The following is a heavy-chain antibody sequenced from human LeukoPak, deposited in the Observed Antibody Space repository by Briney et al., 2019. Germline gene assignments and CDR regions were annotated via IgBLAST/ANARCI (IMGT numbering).Heavy chain of an antibody. Sequence: SETLSLTCTVSGGSISSYYWSWIRQPPGKGLEWIGYIYTSGSTNYNPSLKSRVTISVDTSKNQFSLKLSSVTAADTAVYYCARLKLVVHAFGIWGQGTMVTVSS. J-gene: IGHJ3*02. D-gene: IGHD6-13*01. CDR3: ARLKLVVHAFGI. CDR1: GGSISSYY. V-gene: IGHV4-4*09. CDR2: IYTSGST.